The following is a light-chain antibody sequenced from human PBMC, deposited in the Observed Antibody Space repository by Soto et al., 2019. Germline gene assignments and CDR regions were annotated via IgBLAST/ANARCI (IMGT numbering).Light chain of an antibody. CDR3: SSYTSSATLV. CDR2: EVS. CDR1: SSDVGGYKY. V-gene: IGLV2-14*01. J-gene: IGLJ2*01. Sequence: QSALTQPASVSGSPGQSITISCTGTSSDVGGYKYVSWYQQHPGKAPKLIIHEVSSRPSGVSSRFSGSKSGNTASLTISGLQAEDEPDYYCSSYTSSATLVFGVGTKLTVL.